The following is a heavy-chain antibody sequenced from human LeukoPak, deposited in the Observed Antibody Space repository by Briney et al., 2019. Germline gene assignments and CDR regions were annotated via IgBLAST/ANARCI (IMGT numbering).Heavy chain of an antibody. CDR3: AKYTMDTARTPFDY. D-gene: IGHD5-18*01. V-gene: IGHV3-23*01. J-gene: IGHJ4*02. Sequence: GGSLRLSCAASGFTFDDYAMSWVRQAPGKGLEWVSAISGSGGSTYYADSVKGRFTISRDNSKNTLYLQMNSLRAEDTAVYYCAKYTMDTARTPFDYWGQGTLVTVSS. CDR1: GFTFDDYA. CDR2: ISGSGGST.